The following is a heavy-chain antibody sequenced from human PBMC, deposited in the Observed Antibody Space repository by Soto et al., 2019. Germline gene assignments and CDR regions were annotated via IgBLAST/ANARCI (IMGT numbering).Heavy chain of an antibody. V-gene: IGHV4-59*01. CDR2: MGYSGYT. CDR3: ERGGWQHLPFGH. D-gene: IGHD2-15*01. CDR1: FGPISNYY. Sequence: SETLSLTFTFSFGPISNYYCSRVRPPPGQGLEWIGYMGYSGYTSYNPSLRSRVSISLDTSKNQFSLKLSSVTAAGTAVYYCERGGWQHLPFGHWGQGTLVTVSS. J-gene: IGHJ4*02.